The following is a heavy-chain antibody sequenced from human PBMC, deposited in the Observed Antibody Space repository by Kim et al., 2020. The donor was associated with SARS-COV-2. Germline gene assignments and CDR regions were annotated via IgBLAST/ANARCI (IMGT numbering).Heavy chain of an antibody. V-gene: IGHV4-59*01. CDR1: GGSISSYY. D-gene: IGHD3-10*01. J-gene: IGHJ6*02. Sequence: SETLSLTCTVSGGSISSYYWSWIRQPPGKGLEWIGYIYYSGSTNYNPSLKSRVTISVDTSKNQFSLKLSSVPAVDTAVYYCAREGGREVKEYYYYGMDVWGQGTTVTVSS. CDR2: IYYSGST. CDR3: AREGGREVKEYYYYGMDV.